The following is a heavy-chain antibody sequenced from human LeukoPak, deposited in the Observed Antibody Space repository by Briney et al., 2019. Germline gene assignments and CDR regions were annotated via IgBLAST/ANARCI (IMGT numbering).Heavy chain of an antibody. Sequence: GASAKVSCKASGGTFSSYAISWVRQAPGQGLEWMGRIIPILGIANYAQKFQGRVTITADKSTSTAYMELSSLRSEDTAVYYCARERLNGVAGPDYWGQGTLVTVSS. CDR1: GGTFSSYA. D-gene: IGHD6-19*01. CDR2: IIPILGIA. J-gene: IGHJ4*02. CDR3: ARERLNGVAGPDY. V-gene: IGHV1-69*04.